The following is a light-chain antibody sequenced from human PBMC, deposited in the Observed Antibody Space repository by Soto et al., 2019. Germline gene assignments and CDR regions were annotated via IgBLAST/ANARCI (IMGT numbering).Light chain of an antibody. CDR1: QSISNN. Sequence: EIVMTQSPVTLSVSPGERATLSCRASQSISNNLAWYQQETDQDPRLLIYGASTRATGIPARFSGSGSGTEFTLTISSLQSEDFAVYYCQQYNNWPRTFGQGTKVEIK. CDR2: GAS. J-gene: IGKJ1*01. V-gene: IGKV3-15*01. CDR3: QQYNNWPRT.